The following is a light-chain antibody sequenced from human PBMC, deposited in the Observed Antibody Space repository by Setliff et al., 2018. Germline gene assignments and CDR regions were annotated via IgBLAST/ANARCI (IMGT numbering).Light chain of an antibody. CDR3: SSSTTSSTCV. J-gene: IGLJ1*01. CDR1: SSDIGDSNY. Sequence: QSVLAQPASVSGSPGQSITISCTGASSDIGDSNYVSWYQQHPGKAPKLIIYDVSDRPSGVSHRFSGSKSGNTASLTISGLLAEDEADYYCSSSTTSSTCVFGTGTKVTVL. CDR2: DVS. V-gene: IGLV2-14*01.